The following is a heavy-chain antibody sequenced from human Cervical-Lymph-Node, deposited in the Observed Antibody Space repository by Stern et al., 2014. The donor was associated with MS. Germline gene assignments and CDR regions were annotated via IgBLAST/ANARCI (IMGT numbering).Heavy chain of an antibody. V-gene: IGHV2-5*02. J-gene: IGHJ4*02. CDR1: GFSLSTSGVG. D-gene: IGHD7-27*01. CDR2: IYWDDDK. CDR3: ARLGTGVAF. Sequence: QITLKESGPTLVKPTQTITLTCTFSGFSLSTSGVGVGWIRQPPGKALEWLALIYWDDDKTYRPSLKSRLTITQDTSKNQVVLKMTNMDPVDTGTYYCARLGTGVAFWGQGTLVTVSS.